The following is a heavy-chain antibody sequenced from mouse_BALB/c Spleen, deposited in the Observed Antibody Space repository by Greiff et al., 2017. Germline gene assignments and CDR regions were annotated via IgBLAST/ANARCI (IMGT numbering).Heavy chain of an antibody. CDR3: AREGNYYAMDY. J-gene: IGHJ4*01. CDR1: GYSITSDYA. V-gene: IGHV3-2*02. CDR2: ISYSGST. Sequence: VQLQQSGPGLVKPSQSLSLTCTVTGYSITSDYAWYWIRQFPGNKLEWTGYISYSGSTSYNPSLKSRISITRDTSKNQFFLQLNSVTTEDTATYYCAREGNYYAMDYWGQGTSVTVSS.